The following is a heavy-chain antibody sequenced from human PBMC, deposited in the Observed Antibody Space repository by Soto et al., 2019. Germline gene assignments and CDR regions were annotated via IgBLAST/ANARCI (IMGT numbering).Heavy chain of an antibody. D-gene: IGHD4-4*01. Sequence: QVQLQESGPGLVKPSQSLSLTCTVSGGSISSGDYYWSWIRQPPGKGLEWIGYIYYSGTTYYNPSLKSRVTISVDTSKNQFSLKLSSVTAADTAVYYCARSRNSDYVPQYWGQGTLVTVSS. J-gene: IGHJ4*02. CDR2: IYYSGTT. CDR3: ARSRNSDYVPQY. CDR1: GGSISSGDYY. V-gene: IGHV4-30-4*01.